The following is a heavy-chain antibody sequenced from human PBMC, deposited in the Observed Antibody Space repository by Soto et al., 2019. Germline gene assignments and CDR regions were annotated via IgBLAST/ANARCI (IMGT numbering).Heavy chain of an antibody. J-gene: IGHJ6*02. CDR1: GFTFKSYT. CDR2: ISYDGSDK. CDR3: ARVQLTGYSSLGLEV. D-gene: IGHD6-13*01. V-gene: IGHV3-30-3*01. Sequence: QVQLVESGGGVVQPGRSVRISCTASGFTFKSYTFQWVRQAPGKGLEWVAVISYDGSDKDYADSVRGRFTFSGDNAKNTLYFQLNNLRPEDTAVYICARVQLTGYSSLGLEVWGQGTTVSVSS.